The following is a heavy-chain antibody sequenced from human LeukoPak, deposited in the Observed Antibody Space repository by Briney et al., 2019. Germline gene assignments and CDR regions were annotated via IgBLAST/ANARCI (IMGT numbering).Heavy chain of an antibody. CDR3: AREGSGESWPTLDI. J-gene: IGHJ3*02. CDR1: GFTFSSYS. CDR2: ISSSSSYI. Sequence: GGSLRLSCAASGFTFSSYSMNWVRQAPGKGLEWVSSISSSSSYIYYADSVKGRFTISRDNAKNSLYLQMNSLRAEDTAVYYCAREGSGESWPTLDIWGQGTMVTVSS. V-gene: IGHV3-21*01. D-gene: IGHD3-10*01.